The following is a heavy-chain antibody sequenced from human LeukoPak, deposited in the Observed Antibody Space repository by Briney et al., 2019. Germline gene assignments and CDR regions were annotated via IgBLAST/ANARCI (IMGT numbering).Heavy chain of an antibody. CDR1: GGSISSYY. V-gene: IGHV4-59*08. CDR3: ARISAYSGTYY. CDR2: IYYSGST. Sequence: SETLSLTCTVSGGSISSYYWSWIRQPPGKGLEWIGYIYYSGSTNYNPSLKSRVTISVDTSKNQFSLKLSSVTAADTAVYYCARISAYSGTYYWGQGTLDTVSS. J-gene: IGHJ4*02. D-gene: IGHD1-26*01.